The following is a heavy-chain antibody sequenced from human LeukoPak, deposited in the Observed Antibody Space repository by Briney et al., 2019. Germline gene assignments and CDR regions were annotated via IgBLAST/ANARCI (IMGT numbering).Heavy chain of an antibody. CDR1: GFTFDDYA. CDR3: AKSIPGGQHRPPEY. D-gene: IGHD2-8*02. Sequence: PGGSLRLSCAASGFTFDDYALHWVRQAPGKGLEWVSLISGDAGDTYYADSVKGRFTISRDNSRNSLYLQMNSLRTEDTALYYCAKSIPGGQHRPPEYWGQGTLVTVSS. CDR2: ISGDAGDT. V-gene: IGHV3-43*02. J-gene: IGHJ4*02.